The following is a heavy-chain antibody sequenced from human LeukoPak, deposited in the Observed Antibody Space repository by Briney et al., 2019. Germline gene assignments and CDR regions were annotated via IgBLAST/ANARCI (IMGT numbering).Heavy chain of an antibody. CDR2: ISGSGGSP. V-gene: IGHV3-23*01. Sequence: GGSLRLSCAASGFTFSNYAMSWVRQGPGKGLEWVSAISGSGGSPYYVDSVKGRFTVSRDNSKNTLHLQMNSLRAEDTAVYYCAKARARREGSSGSIDYWGQGTLVTGSS. J-gene: IGHJ4*02. CDR1: GFTFSNYA. CDR3: AKARARREGSSGSIDY. D-gene: IGHD3-22*01.